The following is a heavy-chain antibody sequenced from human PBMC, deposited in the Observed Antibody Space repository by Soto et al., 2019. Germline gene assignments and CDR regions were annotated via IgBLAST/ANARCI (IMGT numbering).Heavy chain of an antibody. J-gene: IGHJ6*02. CDR1: GFTVSSNY. Sequence: LRLSCAASGFTVSSNYMSWVRQAPGKGLEWVSVIYSGGSTYYADSVKGRFTISRDNYKNTLYLQMNSLRAEDTAVYYCARDGVATIDSYYGMDVWGQGTTVTVSS. CDR2: IYSGGST. CDR3: ARDGVATIDSYYGMDV. V-gene: IGHV3-53*01. D-gene: IGHD5-12*01.